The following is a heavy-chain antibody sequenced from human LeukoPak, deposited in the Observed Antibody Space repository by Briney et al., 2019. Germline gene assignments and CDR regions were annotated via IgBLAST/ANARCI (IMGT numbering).Heavy chain of an antibody. Sequence: ASVKVSCKVSGYTLTELSMHWVRQAPGKGLEWMGGFDPEDGETIYAQKFQGRVTMTEDTSTDTAYMELSSLRSEDTAVYYCATRVDMVRRVIILDYWGQGTLVTVSS. CDR3: ATRVDMVRRVIILDY. D-gene: IGHD3-10*01. V-gene: IGHV1-24*01. CDR1: GYTLTELS. CDR2: FDPEDGET. J-gene: IGHJ4*02.